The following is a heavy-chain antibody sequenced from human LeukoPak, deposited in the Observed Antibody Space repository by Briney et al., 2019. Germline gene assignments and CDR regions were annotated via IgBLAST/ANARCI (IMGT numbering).Heavy chain of an antibody. J-gene: IGHJ4*02. D-gene: IGHD2-2*01. V-gene: IGHV3-11*05. Sequence: GGSLRLSCAASGFTFSDYYMSWIRQAPGKGLEWVSYISSSSSYTNYADSVKGRFTISRDNAKNSLYLQMDSLRAEDTAVYYCARVQSSTYLATDYWGQGTLVTVSS. CDR1: GFTFSDYY. CDR3: ARVQSSTYLATDY. CDR2: ISSSSSYT.